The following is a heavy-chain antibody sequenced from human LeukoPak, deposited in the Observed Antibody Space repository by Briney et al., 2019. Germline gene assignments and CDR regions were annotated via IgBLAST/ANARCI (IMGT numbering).Heavy chain of an antibody. J-gene: IGHJ4*02. V-gene: IGHV3-21*01. D-gene: IGHD3-10*01. Sequence: GGSLRLSCAASGFTFSSYSMNWVRQAPGKGLEWVSSISSSSSYIYYADSVKGRFTISRDNAKNSLYLQMNSLRAEDTAVYYCAREVRRITQSVFDYWGQGTLVTVSS. CDR2: ISSSSSYI. CDR1: GFTFSSYS. CDR3: AREVRRITQSVFDY.